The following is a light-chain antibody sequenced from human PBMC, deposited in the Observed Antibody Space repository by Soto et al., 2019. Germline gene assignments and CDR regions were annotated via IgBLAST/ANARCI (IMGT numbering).Light chain of an antibody. Sequence: EIVLTQSPCTLSPSPGERAILSCRASQSGSSSYLAWYQQKPGQAPRLXIYGASSRATGIPDRFSGSGSGTDFTLTISGLEPEDVAVYYCQYYGTSPQTFGQGTKVDNK. J-gene: IGKJ1*01. CDR2: GAS. CDR1: QSGSSSY. V-gene: IGKV3-20*01. CDR3: QYYGTSPQT.